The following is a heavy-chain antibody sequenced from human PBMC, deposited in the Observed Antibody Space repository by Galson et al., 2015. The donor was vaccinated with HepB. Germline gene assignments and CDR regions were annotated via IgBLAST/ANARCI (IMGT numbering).Heavy chain of an antibody. D-gene: IGHD1-26*01. CDR3: ARSRKGPSYHADFDH. J-gene: IGHJ4*02. V-gene: IGHV4-59*01. CDR2: IYYSGST. Sequence: LSLTCTVSGGSMSAFYWTWIRQSPGKAMEWIGYIYYSGSTYYNPSLQSRLTISIDTSKNQFSLSLRSVTAADTAVYFCARSRKGPSYHADFDHWGRGTLVAVSS. CDR1: GGSMSAFY.